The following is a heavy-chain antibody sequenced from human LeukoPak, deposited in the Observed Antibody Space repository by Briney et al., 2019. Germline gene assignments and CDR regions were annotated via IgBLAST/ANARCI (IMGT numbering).Heavy chain of an antibody. J-gene: IGHJ4*02. CDR2: INPNNGGT. D-gene: IGHD6-13*01. V-gene: IGHV1-2*02. Sequence: ASVKVSCKTSGYTFTDYYMHWVRQAPGQGFEWMGWINPNNGGTKYAPKFQGRVTMTRDTSISTDYMELSSLRSDDTAVYYCARLYSSTEVIDSWGQGTLVTVSS. CDR3: ARLYSSTEVIDS. CDR1: GYTFTDYY.